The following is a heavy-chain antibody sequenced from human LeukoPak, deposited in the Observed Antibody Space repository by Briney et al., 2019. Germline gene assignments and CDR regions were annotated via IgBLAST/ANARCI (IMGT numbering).Heavy chain of an antibody. CDR2: LIENGATT. Sequence: PSGGSLRLSCAASGFTFSSHAMSWVRRAPGKGLEWVSGLIENGATTYYADSVKGRFAISRDNSKNTLYLQMNSLRAEDTAVYYCAKCYYDSSGPGAFDIWGQGTMVTVSS. CDR3: AKCYYDSSGPGAFDI. J-gene: IGHJ3*02. D-gene: IGHD3-22*01. V-gene: IGHV3-23*01. CDR1: GFTFSSHA.